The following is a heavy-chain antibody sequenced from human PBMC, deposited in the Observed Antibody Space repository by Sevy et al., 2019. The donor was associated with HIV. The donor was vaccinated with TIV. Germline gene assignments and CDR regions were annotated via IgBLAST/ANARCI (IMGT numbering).Heavy chain of an antibody. CDR2: ISSSSSTI. J-gene: IGHJ3*02. CDR3: ARDTPYYNYYDSSGYYLDAFDI. D-gene: IGHD3-22*01. CDR1: GFTFSSYS. V-gene: IGHV3-48*02. Sequence: GGSLRLSCAASGFTFSSYSMNWVRQAPGKGLEWVSYISSSSSTIYYADSVKGRFTISRENAKNSLYLQMNSLRDEDTAVYYCARDTPYYNYYDSSGYYLDAFDIWGQGTMVTVSS.